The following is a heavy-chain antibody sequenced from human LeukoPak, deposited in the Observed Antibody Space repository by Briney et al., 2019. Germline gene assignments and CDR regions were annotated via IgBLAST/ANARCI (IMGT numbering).Heavy chain of an antibody. Sequence: PGRSLTLSCAASGFTFTNAWMSWVRQAPGKGLEWVGRIKTKTNGGTTDYAAPVKGRFTISRDDSKNTLYLQMNSLKTEDTAVYYCATTPSYSGFWSGPPNWFNPWGQGTLVTVSS. V-gene: IGHV3-15*01. J-gene: IGHJ5*02. CDR1: GFTFTNAW. D-gene: IGHD3-3*01. CDR2: IKTKTNGGTT. CDR3: ATTPSYSGFWSGPPNWFNP.